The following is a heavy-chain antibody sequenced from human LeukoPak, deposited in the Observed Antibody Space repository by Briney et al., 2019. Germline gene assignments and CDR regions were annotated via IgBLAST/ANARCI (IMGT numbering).Heavy chain of an antibody. CDR3: ARVVAVAGTDNWFDP. D-gene: IGHD6-19*01. J-gene: IGHJ5*02. CDR2: ISYDGSNK. Sequence: GGSLRLSCAASGFTFSSYGMHWVRQAPGKGLEWVAVISYDGSNKYYVDSVKGRFTISRDNSKNTLYLQMNSLRAEDTAVYYCARVVAVAGTDNWFDPWGQGTLVTVSS. V-gene: IGHV3-30*03. CDR1: GFTFSSYG.